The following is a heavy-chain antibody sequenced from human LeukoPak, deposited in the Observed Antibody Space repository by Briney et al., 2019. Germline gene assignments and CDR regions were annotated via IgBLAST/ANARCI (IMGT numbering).Heavy chain of an antibody. CDR3: VPPLKYCRDTSGQGDDH. J-gene: IGHJ4*02. CDR1: GFTFSNYG. V-gene: IGHV3-30*02. D-gene: IGHD3-22*01. CDR2: ISYAGSNI. Sequence: GVALRLSCVVSGFTFSNYGMHWVRQAPGKGLEWVAFISYAGSNIYHVDSVKGRFTISRDNSKNTLYLEMNSLRAEDTAVYYCVPPLKYCRDTSGQGDDHWGQGSLVTVSS.